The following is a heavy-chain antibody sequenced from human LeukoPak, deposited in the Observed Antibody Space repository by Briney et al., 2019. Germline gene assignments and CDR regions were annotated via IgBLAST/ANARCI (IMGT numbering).Heavy chain of an antibody. CDR3: PTDRNGWFGELYFDY. CDR2: IKSKTDGGTT. CDR1: GFTVSSNY. J-gene: IGHJ4*02. D-gene: IGHD3-10*01. V-gene: IGHV3-15*01. Sequence: GGSLRLSCASSGFTVSSNYMSWVRQAPGKGLEWVGRIKSKTDGGTTDYAAPVKGRFTISRDDSKNTLYLQMNSLKTEETAVYYCPTDRNGWFGELYFDYWGQGTLVTVSS.